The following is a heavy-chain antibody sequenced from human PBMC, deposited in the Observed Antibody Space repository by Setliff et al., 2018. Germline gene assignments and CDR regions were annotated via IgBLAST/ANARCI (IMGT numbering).Heavy chain of an antibody. CDR3: ARSLVGATYSAYSDY. CDR1: GYSFSNFW. Sequence: GESLKISCKGSGYSFSNFWIGWVRQMPGKGLEWMGIIYPGDSHTRYSPSFQGQVTMSADKSINTAYLQWTNLKASDTAIYYCARSLVGATYSAYSDYWGQGALVTVSS. V-gene: IGHV5-51*01. J-gene: IGHJ4*02. D-gene: IGHD1-26*01. CDR2: IYPGDSHT.